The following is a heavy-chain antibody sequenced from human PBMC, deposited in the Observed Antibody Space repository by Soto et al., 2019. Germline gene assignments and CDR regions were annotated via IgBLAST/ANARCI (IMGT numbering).Heavy chain of an antibody. J-gene: IGHJ6*02. Sequence: QVQLVESGGGVVQPGRSLRLSCAASGFTFSTYAMHWVRQAPGKGLEWVAVISYDGTNKYYADTVRGRFTISRDNSKNTLFLQMNSLRAEDTAVYYCAKDGGGYNYGYVMLDKDDSGMDVWGQGTTVTVSS. D-gene: IGHD5-18*01. V-gene: IGHV3-30-3*01. CDR2: ISYDGTNK. CDR3: AKDGGGYNYGYVMLDKDDSGMDV. CDR1: GFTFSTYA.